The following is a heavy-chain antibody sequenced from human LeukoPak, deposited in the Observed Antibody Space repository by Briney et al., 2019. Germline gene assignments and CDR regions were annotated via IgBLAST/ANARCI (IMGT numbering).Heavy chain of an antibody. J-gene: IGHJ6*03. Sequence: ASVKVSCKASGYTFTGYYMHWVRQAPGQGLEWMGWINPNSGGTNYAQKFQGRVTMTGDTSTSTAYMELSSLRSEDTAVYYCARARRGKYCSSTSCYNYYYYMDVWGKGTTVTVSS. D-gene: IGHD2-2*01. CDR3: ARARRGKYCSSTSCYNYYYYMDV. CDR1: GYTFTGYY. CDR2: INPNSGGT. V-gene: IGHV1-2*02.